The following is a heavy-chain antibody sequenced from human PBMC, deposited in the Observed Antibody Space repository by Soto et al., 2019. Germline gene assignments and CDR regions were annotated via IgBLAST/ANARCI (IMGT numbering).Heavy chain of an antibody. CDR1: GYTFTSYD. Sequence: SLKVSCKASGYTFTSYDINWVRQATGQGLEWMGWMNPNSGNTGYAQKFPGRVTMTRNTSISTAYMELSSLRSEDTAVYYCARFQRCRGGSCYFDYWGQGTLVTVSS. CDR2: MNPNSGNT. V-gene: IGHV1-8*01. J-gene: IGHJ4*02. D-gene: IGHD2-15*01. CDR3: ARFQRCRGGSCYFDY.